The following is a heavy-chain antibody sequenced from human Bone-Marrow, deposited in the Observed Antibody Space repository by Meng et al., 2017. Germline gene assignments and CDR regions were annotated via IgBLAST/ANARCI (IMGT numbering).Heavy chain of an antibody. CDR3: ARDNPELWITDY. Sequence: GESLKISCAASGFTFSSYSMNWVRQAPGKGLEWVSSISSSSSYIYYADSVKGRFTISRDNAKNSLYLQMNSLRAEDTAVYYCARDNPELWITDYWGQGTLVTVSS. CDR2: ISSSSSYI. CDR1: GFTFSSYS. V-gene: IGHV3-21*01. J-gene: IGHJ4*02. D-gene: IGHD5-18*01.